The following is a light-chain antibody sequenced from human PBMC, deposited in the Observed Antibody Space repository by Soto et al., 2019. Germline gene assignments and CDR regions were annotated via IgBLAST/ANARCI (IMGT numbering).Light chain of an antibody. CDR3: QQANSFPPT. CDR1: QDISSW. J-gene: IGKJ2*01. V-gene: IGKV1-12*01. Sequence: DILMTQSPSSVSASVGDSVTFTCRASQDISSWLAWSQQKPGKAPKLLIYGASSLQSGVPSRFSGSGSGTDFTLTISSLQAEDFATYFCQQANSFPPTFGQGTKLEIK. CDR2: GAS.